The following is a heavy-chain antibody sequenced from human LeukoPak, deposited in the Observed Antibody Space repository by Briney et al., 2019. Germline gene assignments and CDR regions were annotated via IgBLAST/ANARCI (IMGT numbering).Heavy chain of an antibody. CDR2: ISSSSSYI. Sequence: GGSLRLSCAASGFSFSDYSMNWVRQAPGKGLEWVSSISSSSSYIYYEDSVKGRFTISRDNAKNSLYLQMNSLRAEDTAVYYCAKSVQLERRYYYYGMDVWGQGTTVTVSS. CDR1: GFSFSDYS. V-gene: IGHV3-21*01. D-gene: IGHD1-1*01. J-gene: IGHJ6*02. CDR3: AKSVQLERRYYYYGMDV.